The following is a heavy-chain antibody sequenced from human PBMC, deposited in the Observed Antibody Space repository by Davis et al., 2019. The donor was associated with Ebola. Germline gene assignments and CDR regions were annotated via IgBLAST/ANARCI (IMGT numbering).Heavy chain of an antibody. CDR2: IFYTGST. CDR3: ARGSSSSSDYYYYGMDV. D-gene: IGHD6-6*01. J-gene: IGHJ6*02. Sequence: MPGGSLRLSCTVSGGSISTTSYYWGWIRQPPGKGLEWIGSIFYTGSTFYNPSLKSRVSISVDTSKNQFSLKLSSVTAADTAVYYCARGSSSSSDYYYYGMDVWGQGTTVTVSS. CDR1: GGSISTTSYY. V-gene: IGHV4-39*01.